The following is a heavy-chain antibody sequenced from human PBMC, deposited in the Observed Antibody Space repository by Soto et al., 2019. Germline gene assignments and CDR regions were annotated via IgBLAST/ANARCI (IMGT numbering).Heavy chain of an antibody. CDR2: INSDGTKT. J-gene: IGHJ4*02. CDR1: GFTFSDYW. D-gene: IGHD2-15*01. V-gene: IGHV3-74*01. Sequence: QRLSCAASGFTFSDYWMYWVRQVPGKGLVWVSRINSDGTKTTYGDSVKGRFTISRDNAKNTLYLQMNSLRADDTAVYYCARAHSGPDWGQGTLVTVSS. CDR3: ARAHSGPD.